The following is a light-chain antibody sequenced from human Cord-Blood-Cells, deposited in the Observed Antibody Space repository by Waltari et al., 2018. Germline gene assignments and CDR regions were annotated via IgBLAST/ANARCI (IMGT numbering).Light chain of an antibody. CDR2: DAS. J-gene: IGKJ3*01. CDR1: QDISNY. Sequence: IQMTQSPSSLSASVGDRVTITCQASQDISNYLNWYQQKPGKAPKLLIYDASNLETGVPSRFSGSGSGTDFTFTISSLQPEDTATYYCQQYDNLPFTFGPGTKVDIK. V-gene: IGKV1-33*01. CDR3: QQYDNLPFT.